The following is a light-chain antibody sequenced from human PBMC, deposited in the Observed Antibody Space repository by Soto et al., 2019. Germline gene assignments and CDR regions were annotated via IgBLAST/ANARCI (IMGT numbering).Light chain of an antibody. CDR3: QQYNSYWT. V-gene: IGKV1-5*01. CDR2: DAS. CDR1: QSISSW. J-gene: IGKJ1*01. Sequence: EIQMTQSPWTLXASXGDRVTLTCRASQSISSWLAWYQQKPGKAPKLLIYDASSLESGVPSRFSGSGSGTEFTLTISSLQPDDFATYYCQQYNSYWTFGQGTKVDNK.